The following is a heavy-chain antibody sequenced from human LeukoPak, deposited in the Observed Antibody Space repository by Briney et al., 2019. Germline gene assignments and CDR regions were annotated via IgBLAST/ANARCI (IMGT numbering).Heavy chain of an antibody. CDR2: ISAYNGNT. Sequence: ASVKVSCKASGYTFTSYGISWVRQAPGQGLECMGWISAYNGNTNYAQKLQGRLTMTTDTSTSTAYMELRSLRSDDTAVYYRARQHDYGDQKFDYWGQGTLVTISS. CDR1: GYTFTSYG. V-gene: IGHV1-18*01. D-gene: IGHD4-17*01. J-gene: IGHJ4*02. CDR3: ARQHDYGDQKFDY.